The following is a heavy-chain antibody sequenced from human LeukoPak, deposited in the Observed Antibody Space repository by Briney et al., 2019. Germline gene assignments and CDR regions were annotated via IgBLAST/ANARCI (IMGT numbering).Heavy chain of an antibody. CDR2: IYYSGST. Sequence: PSETLSLTCTVSGGSISSGGYYWSWIRQHPGKGLEWIGYIYYSGSTYYNPSLKSRVTMSVDTSKNQFSLKLSSVTAADTAVYYCALYYYDSSGYYFDYWGQGTLVTVSS. CDR1: GGSISSGGYY. CDR3: ALYYYDSSGYYFDY. D-gene: IGHD3-22*01. J-gene: IGHJ4*02. V-gene: IGHV4-31*03.